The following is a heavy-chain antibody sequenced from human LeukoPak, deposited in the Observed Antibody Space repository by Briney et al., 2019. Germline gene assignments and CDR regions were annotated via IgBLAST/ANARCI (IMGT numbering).Heavy chain of an antibody. J-gene: IGHJ4*02. CDR2: IDYSGST. CDR1: GGSISSYY. Sequence: SETLSLTCTVSGGSISSYYWSWIRQPPGKGLEWIGYIDYSGSTNYNPSLKSRVSISVDTSKNQFSLKLSSVTAADTAVYYCARNGDXSGWNXYYFDYWGQGTLVTVSX. D-gene: IGHD6-19*01. CDR3: ARNGDXSGWNXYYFDY. V-gene: IGHV4-59*12.